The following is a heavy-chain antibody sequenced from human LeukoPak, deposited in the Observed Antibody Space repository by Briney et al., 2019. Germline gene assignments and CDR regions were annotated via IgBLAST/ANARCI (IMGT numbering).Heavy chain of an antibody. CDR2: ISAYNGNT. CDR1: GYTFTGYY. D-gene: IGHD5-24*01. V-gene: IGHV1-18*04. CDR3: ARDKNGYNLRVIGNWFDP. Sequence: ASVKVSCKASGYTFTGYYMHWVRQAPGQGLEWMGWISAYNGNTNYAQKLQGRVTMTTDTSTSTAYMELRSLRSDDTAVYYCARDKNGYNLRVIGNWFDPWGQGTLVTVSS. J-gene: IGHJ5*02.